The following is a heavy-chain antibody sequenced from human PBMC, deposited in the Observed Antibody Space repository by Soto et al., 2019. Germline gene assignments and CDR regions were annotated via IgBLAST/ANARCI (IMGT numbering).Heavy chain of an antibody. CDR2: INHNPTT. D-gene: IGHD3-22*01. CDR3: ARVPDYYETTGYFYFDT. Sequence: XXTQSLPNGVYGATLIGYDVRWILQSPGKGLAWIGEINHNPTTNYNPSLKSRVAISIDTSKNQFSLKVNSVTAADTAVYYCARVPDYYETTGYFYFDTWGQGTLVTVYS. V-gene: IGHV4-34*01. CDR1: GATLIGYD. J-gene: IGHJ4*02.